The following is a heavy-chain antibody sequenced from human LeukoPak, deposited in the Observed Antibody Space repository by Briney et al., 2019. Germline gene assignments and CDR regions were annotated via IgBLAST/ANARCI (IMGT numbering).Heavy chain of an antibody. CDR3: AREIAAAGENFDY. CDR1: GYTFTNYY. Sequence: ASVKVSCKTSGYTFTNYYIHWVRQAPGQGLEWMGIINPSGDTTTYAQKFQGRVTMTRDMSTSTVYMELSSLRSEDTAVYYCAREIAAAGENFDYWGQGTLVTVFS. CDR2: INPSGDTT. J-gene: IGHJ4*02. V-gene: IGHV1-46*01. D-gene: IGHD6-13*01.